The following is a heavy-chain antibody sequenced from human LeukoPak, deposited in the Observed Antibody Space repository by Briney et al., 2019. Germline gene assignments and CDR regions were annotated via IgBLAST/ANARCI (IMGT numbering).Heavy chain of an antibody. V-gene: IGHV4-59*01. D-gene: IGHD3-3*01. Sequence: SETLSLTCTVSGGSISSYYWSWIRQPPGKGLEWIGYIYYSGNTNYNPSLKSRVTISVDTSKNQFSLKLSSVTAADTAVYYCARVKDFWSGYYQSWGMDVWGQGTTVTVSS. CDR2: IYYSGNT. CDR1: GGSISSYY. J-gene: IGHJ6*02. CDR3: ARVKDFWSGYYQSWGMDV.